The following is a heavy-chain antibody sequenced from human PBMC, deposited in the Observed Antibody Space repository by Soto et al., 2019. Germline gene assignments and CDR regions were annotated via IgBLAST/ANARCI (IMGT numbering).Heavy chain of an antibody. CDR1: RGTFSSYA. V-gene: IGHV1-69*12. J-gene: IGHJ4*02. CDR3: ARDTSYSGSSYFH. CDR2: TIPSFGTA. D-gene: IGHD1-26*01. Sequence: QVQLVQSGAEVKKPGSSVKVSCKASRGTFSSYAISWVRQAPGQGLEWMGGTIPSFGTANYAQKFQGRVTIAAYESSGTAYVAVCTLRSEDTAVYYCARDTSYSGSSYFHWCQGTMVTVS.